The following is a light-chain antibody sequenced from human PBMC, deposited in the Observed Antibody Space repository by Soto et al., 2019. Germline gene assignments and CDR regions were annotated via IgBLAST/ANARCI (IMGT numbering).Light chain of an antibody. V-gene: IGKV1-12*01. J-gene: IGKJ4*01. CDR3: QQANSFPLT. CDR2: GAS. Sequence: DIQMTQSPSSVSASVGDRVTITCRASQGISNLLAWYQQKPGKAPNLLIHGASSLQSGVPSRFSGSGSGTGFTLTISSLQPEDFATYFCQQANSFPLTFGGGTRVEIK. CDR1: QGISNL.